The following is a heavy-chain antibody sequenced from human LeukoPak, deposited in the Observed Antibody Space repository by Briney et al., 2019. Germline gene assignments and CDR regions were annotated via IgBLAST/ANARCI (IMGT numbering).Heavy chain of an antibody. V-gene: IGHV4-4*02. CDR2: IFHSGST. D-gene: IGHD5-12*01. J-gene: IGHJ3*02. Sequence: PSETLSLTCTVSGDSITTNTWWSWVRQPPGKGLEWTGEIFHSGSTNYNPSLESRLTISMDKSNNHFSLKLSSVTAEDTAVYYCAASHHIVATIYAFDIWGQGTMVTVSS. CDR1: GDSITTNTW. CDR3: AASHHIVATIYAFDI.